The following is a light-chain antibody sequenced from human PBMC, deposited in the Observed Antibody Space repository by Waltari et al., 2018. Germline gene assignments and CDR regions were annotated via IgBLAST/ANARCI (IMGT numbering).Light chain of an antibody. CDR1: SYTIGRSH. CDR2: RDN. J-gene: IGLJ3*02. CDR3: AVWDDILTAWV. Sequence: QSVLPQPPSVSGTPGQRVTISCSGSSYTIGRSHVYWYQQFPGTAPKLLIYRDNQRPSGVPDRFSGSRSGTSASLAIGALRSVDEADYYCAVWDDILTAWVFGGGTKLTVL. V-gene: IGLV1-47*01.